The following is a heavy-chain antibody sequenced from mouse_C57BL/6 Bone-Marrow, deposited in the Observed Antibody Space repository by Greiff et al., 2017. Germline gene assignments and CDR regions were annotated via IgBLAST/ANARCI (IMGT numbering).Heavy chain of an antibody. Sequence: VQLQQSGAELVRPGASVKLSCTASGFNIKDDYIHWVKQRPEQGLEGIGWIDPEIGDTEYASKFQGKALITSDTSSNTAYLQLSSLTSEDTAVYYCSSFDGNYFDFWGQGTPLTVAS. CDR2: IDPEIGDT. J-gene: IGHJ2*01. V-gene: IGHV14-4*01. D-gene: IGHD2-3*01. CDR3: SSFDGNYFDF. CDR1: GFNIKDDY.